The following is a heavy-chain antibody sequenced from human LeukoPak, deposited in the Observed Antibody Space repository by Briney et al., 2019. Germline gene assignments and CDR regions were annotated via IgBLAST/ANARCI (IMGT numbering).Heavy chain of an antibody. Sequence: SETLSLTCTVSGGSISSSSYYWGWIRQPPGKGLEWIGSIYYSGSTYYNPSLKSRVTISVDTSKNQFSLKLSSVTAADTAVYYCARHSVEMATVAFDYWGQGTLVTVSS. CDR1: GGSISSSSYY. CDR3: ARHSVEMATVAFDY. V-gene: IGHV4-39*01. J-gene: IGHJ4*02. CDR2: IYYSGST. D-gene: IGHD5-24*01.